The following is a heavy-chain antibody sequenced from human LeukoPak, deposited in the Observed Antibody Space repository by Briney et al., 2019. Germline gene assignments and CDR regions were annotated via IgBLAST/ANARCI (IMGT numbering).Heavy chain of an antibody. J-gene: IGHJ4*02. D-gene: IGHD5-24*01. V-gene: IGHV3-43*02. CDR1: GFTFDDYA. Sequence: PGGSLRLSCAASGFTFDDYAMHWVRQAPGKGLEWVSLISGDGGSTYYADSVKGRFTVSRDNAKNSLFLQMNSLRDEDTAVYFCARKMALWGQGTLATVSS. CDR3: ARKMAL. CDR2: ISGDGGST.